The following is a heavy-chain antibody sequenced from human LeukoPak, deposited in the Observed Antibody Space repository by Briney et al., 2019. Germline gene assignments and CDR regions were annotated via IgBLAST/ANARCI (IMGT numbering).Heavy chain of an antibody. D-gene: IGHD2-2*01. Sequence: GASVKVSCKASGYTFTSYYMHWVRQAPGQGLEWMGIINPSGGSTSYAQKFQGRVTMTRDTSTSTVYMELSSLRSEDTAVYYCAKGVVVAPDVTPFDYWGQGTLVTVSS. V-gene: IGHV1-46*01. J-gene: IGHJ4*02. CDR1: GYTFTSYY. CDR2: INPSGGST. CDR3: AKGVVVAPDVTPFDY.